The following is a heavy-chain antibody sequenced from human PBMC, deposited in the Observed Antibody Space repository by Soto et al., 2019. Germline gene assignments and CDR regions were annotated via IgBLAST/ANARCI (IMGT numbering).Heavy chain of an antibody. CDR3: ARNKVPVVVPAPFDS. D-gene: IGHD2-21*02. V-gene: IGHV3-30*03. CDR1: GFTFSSYG. Sequence: QVQLVESGGGVVQPGRSLRLSCAASGFTFSSYGMHWVRQAPGKGLEWVAVISYDGSNKYYADSVKGRFTISRDNSKNTLYLKMKSMRAKDTGVYYCARNKVPVVVPAPFDSWGKGTLVTVS. CDR2: ISYDGSNK. J-gene: IGHJ4*02.